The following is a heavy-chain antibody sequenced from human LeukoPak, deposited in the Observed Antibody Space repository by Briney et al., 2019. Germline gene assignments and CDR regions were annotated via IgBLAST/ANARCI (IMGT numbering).Heavy chain of an antibody. J-gene: IGHJ6*02. V-gene: IGHV3-53*01. CDR2: IYSGGST. Sequence: GGSLRLSCAASGFTVSSNYMSWVCQAPGKGLEWVSVIYSGGSTYYADSVKGRFTISRDNSKNTLFLQMNSLRAEDTAVYYCARDLYYYGMDVWGQGTTVTVSS. CDR1: GFTVSSNY. CDR3: ARDLYYYGMDV.